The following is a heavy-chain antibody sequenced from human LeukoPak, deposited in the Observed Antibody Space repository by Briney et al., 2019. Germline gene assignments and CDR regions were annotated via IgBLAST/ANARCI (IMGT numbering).Heavy chain of an antibody. CDR3: ARGYGYCSSTSCPKAWFDP. CDR1: GFTVSSNY. J-gene: IGHJ5*02. D-gene: IGHD2-2*03. CDR2: ISSSSSYI. Sequence: GGSLRLSCAASGFTVSSNYMSWVRQAPGKGLEWVSSISSSSSYIYYADSVKGRFTISRDNAKNSLYLQMNSLRAEDTAVYYCARGYGYCSSTSCPKAWFDPWGQGTLVTVSS. V-gene: IGHV3-21*01.